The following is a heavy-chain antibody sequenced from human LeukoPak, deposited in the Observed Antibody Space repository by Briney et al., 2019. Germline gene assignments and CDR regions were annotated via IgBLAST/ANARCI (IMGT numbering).Heavy chain of an antibody. CDR1: GFTFSGYG. Sequence: PGGSLRLSCAASGFTFSGYGMHWVRQAPGKGLEWVAVISYDGSNKYYADSVKGRFTISRDNSKNTLYLQMNSLRAEDTAVYYCAKDSTIFGSSPTKGARRGYFDYWGQGTLVTVSS. V-gene: IGHV3-30*18. CDR2: ISYDGSNK. CDR3: AKDSTIFGSSPTKGARRGYFDY. J-gene: IGHJ4*02. D-gene: IGHD3-3*01.